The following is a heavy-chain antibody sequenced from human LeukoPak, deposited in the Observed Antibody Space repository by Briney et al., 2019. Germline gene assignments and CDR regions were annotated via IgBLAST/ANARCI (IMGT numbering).Heavy chain of an antibody. CDR1: GFTFSSYS. CDR2: ISSSSSYI. J-gene: IGHJ4*02. V-gene: IGHV3-21*01. CDR3: ARDLVGAAFDY. D-gene: IGHD1-26*01. Sequence: GGSLRLSCAASGFTFSSYSMNWVRQAPGEGLEWVSSISSSSSYIYYADSVKGRFTISRDNAKNSLYLQMNSLRAEDTAVYYCARDLVGAAFDYWGQGTLVTVSS.